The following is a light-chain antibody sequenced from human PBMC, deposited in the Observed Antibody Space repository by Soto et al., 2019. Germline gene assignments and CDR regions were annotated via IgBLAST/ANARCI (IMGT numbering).Light chain of an antibody. V-gene: IGLV2-14*01. CDR2: EVN. J-gene: IGLJ1*01. CDR3: NSYTSINTLV. CDR1: SSDVGGFNY. Sequence: QAVLTQPASVSGSPGQSITISCTGTSSDVGGFNYVSWFQQHPGKAPKLMIYEVNSRPSGVSDRFSGSKSGNTASLTISGLQPEVEADYYCNSYTSINTLVFGTGTKVTVL.